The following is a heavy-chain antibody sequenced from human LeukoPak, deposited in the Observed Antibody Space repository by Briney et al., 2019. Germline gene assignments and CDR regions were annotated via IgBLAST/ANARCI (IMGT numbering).Heavy chain of an antibody. CDR1: GGSISGYY. CDR2: IYYSGST. D-gene: IGHD2-2*01. Sequence: SETLSLTCTVSGGSISGYYWSWIRQPPGKGLQFIGYIYYSGSTNYNPSLESRVTISVDTSENQFSLKLRSVTAADTAVYYCARLSKDTVVLPAAMAHYFDYWGQGTLVTVSS. J-gene: IGHJ4*02. V-gene: IGHV4-59*08. CDR3: ARLSKDTVVLPAAMAHYFDY.